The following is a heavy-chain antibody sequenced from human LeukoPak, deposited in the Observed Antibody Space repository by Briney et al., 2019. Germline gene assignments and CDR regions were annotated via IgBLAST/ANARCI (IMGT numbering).Heavy chain of an antibody. CDR3: ATYHSRGATSHYFDY. D-gene: IGHD3-10*01. J-gene: IGHJ4*02. CDR1: GGSISTYY. V-gene: IGHV4-59*01. Sequence: KASETLSLTCSVSGGSISTYYWSWIRQPPGKGLEWITYMYYSGSTNYNPSLKSRVTISVDTSKNQFSLKLSSVTAADTAVYYCATYHSRGATSHYFDYWGQGILVTVSS. CDR2: MYYSGST.